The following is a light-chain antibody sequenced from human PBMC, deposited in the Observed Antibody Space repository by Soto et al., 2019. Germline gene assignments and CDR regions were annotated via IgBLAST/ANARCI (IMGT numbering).Light chain of an antibody. CDR1: QNIIPW. Sequence: IQSTQSPSTLSASVVDIFTISCGASQNIIPWLALFQQKPGKAPKLLIYDASTLESGVPSRFSGSGSGTEFTLTISSLQPDDFATYYCQQYDSYSRTFGQGTKVDIK. V-gene: IGKV1-5*01. CDR3: QQYDSYSRT. CDR2: DAS. J-gene: IGKJ1*01.